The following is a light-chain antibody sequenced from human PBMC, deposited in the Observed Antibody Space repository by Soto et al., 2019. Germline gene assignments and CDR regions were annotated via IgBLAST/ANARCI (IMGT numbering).Light chain of an antibody. CDR3: SSYTSSITLGV. Sequence: QSVLTQPASVSGSPGQSITISCTGTSSDIGGYNYVSWYQQLPGKAPKLMIYDVSNRPSGVSNRFSGSKSGNTASLTISGLQDEDEADYYCSSYTSSITLGVFGTGTKVTVL. J-gene: IGLJ1*01. CDR2: DVS. V-gene: IGLV2-14*03. CDR1: SSDIGGYNY.